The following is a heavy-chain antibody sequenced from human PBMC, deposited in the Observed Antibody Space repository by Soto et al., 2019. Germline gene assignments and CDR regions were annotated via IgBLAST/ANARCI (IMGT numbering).Heavy chain of an antibody. J-gene: IGHJ4*02. CDR1: GFTFDDYA. V-gene: IGHV3-9*01. CDR2: ISWNSNII. D-gene: IGHD2-15*01. CDR3: AKGGPDGFCSGGRFYFDY. Sequence: ESGGGLVQPGRSLRLSCAASGFTFDDYAMHWVRRVPGKGLEWVSSISWNSNIIGYADSVKGRFTISRDNAKNSLYLQMNSLRPEDTALYYCAKGGPDGFCSGGRFYFDYWGQGTLVTVSS.